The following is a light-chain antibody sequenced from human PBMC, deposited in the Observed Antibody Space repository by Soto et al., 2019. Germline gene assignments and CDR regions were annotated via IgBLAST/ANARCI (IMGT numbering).Light chain of an antibody. Sequence: VALTRSPAPMSLSPCYRSTSSCGTGLNVSVYLDWYQQQPGQAPRLLISGASSRATGIPDRFSGSGSGTDFTLTISRLEPEDFAVYYCQQYGSSPPITFGQGTRLEIK. CDR3: QQYGSSPPIT. V-gene: IGKV3-20*01. CDR1: LNVSVY. J-gene: IGKJ5*01. CDR2: GAS.